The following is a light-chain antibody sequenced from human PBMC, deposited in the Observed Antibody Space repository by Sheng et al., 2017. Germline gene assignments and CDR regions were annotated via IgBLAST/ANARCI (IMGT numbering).Light chain of an antibody. Sequence: QLASVSGSPGQSITISCTGTSSDVGGYNYVSWYQQHPGKAPKLMIYEVSNRPSGVSNRFSGSKSGNTASLTISGLQAEDEADYYCSSYTSSSTWVFGGGTKLTVL. V-gene: IGLV2-14*01. CDR1: SSDVGGYNY. CDR3: SSYTSSSTWV. J-gene: IGLJ3*02. CDR2: EVS.